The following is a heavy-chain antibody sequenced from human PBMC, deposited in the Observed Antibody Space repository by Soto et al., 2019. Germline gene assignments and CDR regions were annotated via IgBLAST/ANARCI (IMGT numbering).Heavy chain of an antibody. D-gene: IGHD1-7*01. CDR1: GASVSSYY. CDR3: ARTPETRDWLDP. CDR2: IYYIGAY. V-gene: IGHV4-59*02. Sequence: QVQLQQSGPGLVRPSETLSLSCSVSGASVSSYYWSWVRQPPGKGLEWIGYIYYIGAYSYNPSLKSRVTISVDTSRNQFPLTLTSVTAADTAVYYCARTPETRDWLDPWGQGTLVTVFS. J-gene: IGHJ5*02.